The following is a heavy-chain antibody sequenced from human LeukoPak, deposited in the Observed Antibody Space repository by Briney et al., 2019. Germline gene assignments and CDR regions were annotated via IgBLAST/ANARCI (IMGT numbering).Heavy chain of an antibody. Sequence: GGSLRLSCTASGFTFSSYGMHWVRQAPGKGLEWVAFIRYDGSNKYYADSVKGRFTISRDNSKNTLYLQMNSLRAEDTAVYYCAKDGGGYQLSLYYFDYWGQGTLVTVSS. J-gene: IGHJ4*02. D-gene: IGHD2-2*01. CDR3: AKDGGGYQLSLYYFDY. CDR1: GFTFSSYG. V-gene: IGHV3-30*02. CDR2: IRYDGSNK.